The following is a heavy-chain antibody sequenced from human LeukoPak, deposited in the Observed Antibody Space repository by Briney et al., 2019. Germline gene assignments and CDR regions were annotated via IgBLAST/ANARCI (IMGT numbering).Heavy chain of an antibody. CDR3: ARIVGATRESAFDI. CDR2: INAGNGNT. J-gene: IGHJ3*02. CDR1: GYTFTSYA. D-gene: IGHD1-26*01. Sequence: GASVKVSCKASGYTFTSYAMHWVRQAPGQRLEWMGWINAGNGNTKYSQKFQGRVTMTRDTSTSTVYMELSSLRSEDTAVYYCARIVGATRESAFDIWGQGTMVTVSS. V-gene: IGHV1-3*01.